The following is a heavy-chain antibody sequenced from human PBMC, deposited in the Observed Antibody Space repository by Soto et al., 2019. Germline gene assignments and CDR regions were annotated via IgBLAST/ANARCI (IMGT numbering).Heavy chain of an antibody. Sequence: EVQLLESGGGLVQPGGSLRLSCAASGFTFSSYAMSWVRQAPGKGLEWVSAISGSGGSTYYADSVKGRFTISRDNSKNTLYLQMNSLRAEDTAVYYCVKDGDSSGYYRDAFDIWGQGTMVTVSS. CDR2: ISGSGGST. J-gene: IGHJ3*02. CDR1: GFTFSSYA. V-gene: IGHV3-23*01. D-gene: IGHD3-22*01. CDR3: VKDGDSSGYYRDAFDI.